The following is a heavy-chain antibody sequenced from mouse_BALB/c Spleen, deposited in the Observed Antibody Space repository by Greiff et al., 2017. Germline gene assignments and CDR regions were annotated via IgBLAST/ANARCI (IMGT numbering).Heavy chain of an antibody. V-gene: IGHV1-14*01. CDR2: INPYNDGT. CDR3: AREVYDGYWYFDV. CDR1: GYTFTSYV. J-gene: IGHJ1*01. Sequence: VQLQQSGPELVKPGASVKMSCKASGYTFTSYVMHWVKQKPGQGLEWIGYINPYNDGTKYNEKFKGKATLTSDKSSSTAYMELSSLTSEDSAVYYCAREVYDGYWYFDVWGAGTTVTVSS. D-gene: IGHD2-3*01.